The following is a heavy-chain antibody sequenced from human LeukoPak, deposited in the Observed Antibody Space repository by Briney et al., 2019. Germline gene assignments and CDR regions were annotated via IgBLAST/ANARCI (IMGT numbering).Heavy chain of an antibody. CDR2: INPSGGST. CDR1: GYTFTSYY. CDR3: ARDPPSYSSSWYGDHDAFDI. J-gene: IGHJ3*02. Sequence: ASVKVSCKASGYTFTSYYMHWVRQAPGQGLEWMGIINPSGGSTSYAQKFQGRVTMTRDMSTSTVYMELSSLRSEDTAVYYCARDPPSYSSSWYGDHDAFDIWGQGTMVTVSS. D-gene: IGHD6-13*01. V-gene: IGHV1-46*01.